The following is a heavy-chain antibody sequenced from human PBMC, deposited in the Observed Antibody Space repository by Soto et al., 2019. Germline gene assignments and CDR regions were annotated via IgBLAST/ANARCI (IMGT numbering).Heavy chain of an antibody. CDR1: GYTFTSYD. V-gene: IGHV1-8*01. CDR2: MNPNSGNT. D-gene: IGHD6-6*01. J-gene: IGHJ6*02. Sequence: GASVKVSCKASGYTFTSYDINWVRQATGQGLEWMGWMNPNSGNTGYAQKFQGRVTMTRNTSISTAYMELSSLRSEDTAVYYCARAGYSSSSYYYGMDVWGQGTTVTVSS. CDR3: ARAGYSSSSYYYGMDV.